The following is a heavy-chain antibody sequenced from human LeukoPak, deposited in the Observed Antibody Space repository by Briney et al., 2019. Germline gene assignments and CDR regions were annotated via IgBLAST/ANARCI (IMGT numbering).Heavy chain of an antibody. D-gene: IGHD3-3*01. CDR2: IYTSGST. V-gene: IGHV4-4*07. Sequence: SETLSLTCTVSGGSISSYYWSWIRQPAGKGLEWIGRIYTSGSTNYNPSLKSRVTISVDTSKNQFSLKLSSVTAADTAVYYCARGDYDFWSVNAFDIWGQGTMVTVSS. CDR1: GGSISSYY. J-gene: IGHJ3*02. CDR3: ARGDYDFWSVNAFDI.